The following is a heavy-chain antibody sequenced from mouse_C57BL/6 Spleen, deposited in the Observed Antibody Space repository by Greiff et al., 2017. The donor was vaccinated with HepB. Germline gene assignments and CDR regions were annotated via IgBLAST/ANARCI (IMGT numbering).Heavy chain of an antibody. CDR2: IYPRSGNT. D-gene: IGHD1-1*01. CDR1: GYTFTSYG. Sequence: QVQLQQSGAELARPGASVKLSCKASGYTFTSYGISWVKQRTGQGLEWIGEIYPRSGNTYYNEKFKGKATLTADKSSSTAYMELRSLTSEDSAVYFCARSFYYYGSIRGYFDYWGQGTTLTVSS. V-gene: IGHV1-81*01. CDR3: ARSFYYYGSIRGYFDY. J-gene: IGHJ2*01.